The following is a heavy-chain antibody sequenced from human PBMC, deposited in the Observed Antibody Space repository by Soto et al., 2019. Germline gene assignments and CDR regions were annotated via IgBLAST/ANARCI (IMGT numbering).Heavy chain of an antibody. Sequence: SETLSLTCSVSGGSINSGGYHWTWIRQHPEKGLEWIGYINCRGNTYYNPSLRSRLTISVDTSKNQFSLNLTSVTAADTAVYYCARTSDLGVRDWLDPWGQGTLVTVSS. CDR3: ARTSDLGVRDWLDP. V-gene: IGHV4-31*03. CDR1: GGSINSGGYH. D-gene: IGHD3-10*01. J-gene: IGHJ5*02. CDR2: INCRGNT.